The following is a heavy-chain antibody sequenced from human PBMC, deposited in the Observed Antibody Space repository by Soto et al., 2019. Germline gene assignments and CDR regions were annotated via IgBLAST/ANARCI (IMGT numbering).Heavy chain of an antibody. CDR2: IYYSGST. V-gene: IGHV4-31*03. J-gene: IGHJ4*02. D-gene: IGHD3-22*01. CDR1: GGSISSGGYY. CDR3: ARSRESYYYYSSGYYYFDY. Sequence: SETLSLTCTVSGGSISSGGYYWSWIRQHPGKGLEWIGYIYYSGSTYYNPSLKSRVTISVDTSKNQFSLKLSSVTAADTAVYYCARSRESYYYYSSGYYYFDYWGQGTLVTVSS.